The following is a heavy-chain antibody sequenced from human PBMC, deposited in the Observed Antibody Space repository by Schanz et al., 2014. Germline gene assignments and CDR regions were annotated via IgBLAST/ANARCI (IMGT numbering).Heavy chain of an antibody. CDR1: GITFSSHS. V-gene: IGHV3-33*08. J-gene: IGHJ4*02. CDR2: LWHDGSKK. CDR3: ARESSNDIVLVPGAVFDH. Sequence: VHLVESGGGLVQPGGSLRLSCAASGITFSSHSFNWVRQAPGKGLEWVAILWHDGSKKYYADSVKGRFTISRDNSKSTVYLQMNSLRPGDTAVYYCARESSNDIVLVPGAVFDHWGQGILVTVSS. D-gene: IGHD2-2*01.